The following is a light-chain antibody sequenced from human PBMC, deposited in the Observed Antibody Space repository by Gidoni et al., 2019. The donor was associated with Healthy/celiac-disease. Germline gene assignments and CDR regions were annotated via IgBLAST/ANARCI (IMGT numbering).Light chain of an antibody. CDR3: QQYNIYPWT. Sequence: IQMTQSPSTLSASVGDRVTITCRTSQGISSWLAWYQQKPGKAPKLLINMESSLESGVPSRFSGSGSGTEFTFTIISRQPDDFPTDYFQQYNIYPWTFXXXTKVEIK. CDR2: MES. J-gene: IGKJ1*01. V-gene: IGKV1-5*03. CDR1: QGISSW.